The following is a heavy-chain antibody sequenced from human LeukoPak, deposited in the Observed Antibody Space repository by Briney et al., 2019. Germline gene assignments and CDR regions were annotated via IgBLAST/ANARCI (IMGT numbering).Heavy chain of an antibody. CDR2: ISYDGSNK. Sequence: PGRSLRLSCAASGFTFSSYGMHWVRQAPGKGLEWVAVISYDGSNKYYADSVKGRFTISRDNSKNTLYLQMNSLRAEDTAVYYCARCPGGGDCYPRYWGQGTLVTVSS. J-gene: IGHJ4*02. CDR3: ARCPGGGDCYPRY. D-gene: IGHD2-21*02. CDR1: GFTFSSYG. V-gene: IGHV3-30*19.